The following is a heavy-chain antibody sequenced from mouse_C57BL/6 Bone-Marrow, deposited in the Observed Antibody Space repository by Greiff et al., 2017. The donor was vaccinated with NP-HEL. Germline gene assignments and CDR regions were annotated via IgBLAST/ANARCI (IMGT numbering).Heavy chain of an antibody. CDR3: ARRTSTMVTVDY. D-gene: IGHD2-2*01. CDR1: GYSFTGYY. CDR2: INPSTGGT. J-gene: IGHJ2*01. V-gene: IGHV1-42*01. Sequence: VHVKQSGPELVKPGASVKISCKASGYSFTGYYMNWVKQSPEKSLEWIGEINPSTGGTTYNQKFKAKATLTVDKSSSTAYMQLKSLTSEDSAVYYCARRTSTMVTVDYWGQGTTLTVSS.